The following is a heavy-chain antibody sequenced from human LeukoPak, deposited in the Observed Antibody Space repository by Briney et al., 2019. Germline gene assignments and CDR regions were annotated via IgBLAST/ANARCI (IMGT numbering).Heavy chain of an antibody. V-gene: IGHV3-9*01. CDR3: AKAPQGGAGVFDY. J-gene: IGHJ4*02. CDR2: ISWNSGSI. D-gene: IGHD2-21*01. Sequence: GGYLRLSCAASGFTFDDYTMHWVRQAPGKGLEWVSGISWNSGSIGYADSVKGRFTISRDNAKNSLYLQMNSLRAEDTALYYCAKAPQGGAGVFDYWGQGTLVTVSS. CDR1: GFTFDDYT.